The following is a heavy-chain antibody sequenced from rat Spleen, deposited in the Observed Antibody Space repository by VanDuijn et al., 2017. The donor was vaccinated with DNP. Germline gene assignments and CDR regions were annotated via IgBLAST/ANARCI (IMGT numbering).Heavy chain of an antibody. Sequence: EVKMVESGGGLVQPGGSLKLSCEVSNFTISDYGMAWVRQAPMKVLEWVASISTSGSRTYYPDSVKGRFTISRDNAKSSLYLQMNSLKSEDTATYYCARHKTVPGYFDYWGQGVMVTVSS. CDR3: ARHKTVPGYFDY. V-gene: IGHV5S13*01. CDR2: ISTSGSRT. J-gene: IGHJ2*01. CDR1: NFTISDYG.